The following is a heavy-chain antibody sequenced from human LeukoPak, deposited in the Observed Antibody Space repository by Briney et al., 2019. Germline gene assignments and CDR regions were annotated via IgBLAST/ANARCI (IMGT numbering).Heavy chain of an antibody. V-gene: IGHV3-21*04. CDR1: GFTFSSYS. CDR3: AKDRLSGYSSSWYLDY. Sequence: GGSLRLSCAASGFTFSSYSMNWVRQAPGKGLEWVSSISSSSSYIYYADSVKGRFTISRDNAKNSLYLQMNSLRAEDTALYYCAKDRLSGYSSSWYLDYWGQGTLVIVSS. CDR2: ISSSSSYI. D-gene: IGHD6-13*01. J-gene: IGHJ4*02.